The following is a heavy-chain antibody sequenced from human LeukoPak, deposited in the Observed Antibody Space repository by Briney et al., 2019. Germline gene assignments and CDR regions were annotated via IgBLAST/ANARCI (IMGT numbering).Heavy chain of an antibody. CDR3: APYYYDSSGYYFDY. V-gene: IGHV4-59*05. J-gene: IGHJ4*02. D-gene: IGHD3-22*01. Sequence: SETLSLTCTVSGGSISSYYWSWIRQPPGKGLEWIGSIYYSGSTYYNPSLKSRVTISVDTSKNQFSLKLSSVTAADTAVYYCAPYYYDSSGYYFDYWGQGTLVTVSS. CDR2: IYYSGST. CDR1: GGSISSYY.